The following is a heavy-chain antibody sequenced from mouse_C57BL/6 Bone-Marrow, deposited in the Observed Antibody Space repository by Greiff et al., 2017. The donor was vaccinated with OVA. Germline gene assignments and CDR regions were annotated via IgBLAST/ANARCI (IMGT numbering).Heavy chain of an antibody. CDR2: FHPYNDDT. Sequence: VQLQQSGAELVKPGASVKMSCKASGYTFTTYPIEWMKQNHGKSLEWIGNFHPYNDDTKYNEKFKGKATLTVEKSSSTVYLELSRLTSDDSTVYYCARPGDYDGDWFAYWGQGTLVTVSA. CDR3: ARPGDYDGDWFAY. D-gene: IGHD2-4*01. V-gene: IGHV1-47*01. J-gene: IGHJ3*01. CDR1: GYTFTTYP.